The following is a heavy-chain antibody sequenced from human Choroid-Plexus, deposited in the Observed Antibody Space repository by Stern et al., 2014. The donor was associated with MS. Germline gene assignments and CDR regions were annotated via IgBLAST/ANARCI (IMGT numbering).Heavy chain of an antibody. D-gene: IGHD2/OR15-2a*01. V-gene: IGHV3-30*18. CDR1: GFTFGSCA. J-gene: IGHJ5*02. Sequence: QVQRVQSGGGVVQPGRPLRLSCVASGFTFGSCAMHWVRQAPGKGLEWVAGVSYDGSNKYYADSVKGRFTISRDNSQNTLYMQMSSLRPEDTAVYYCAKDRQYLTYFFDHWGQGSLVTVSS. CDR2: VSYDGSNK. CDR3: AKDRQYLTYFFDH.